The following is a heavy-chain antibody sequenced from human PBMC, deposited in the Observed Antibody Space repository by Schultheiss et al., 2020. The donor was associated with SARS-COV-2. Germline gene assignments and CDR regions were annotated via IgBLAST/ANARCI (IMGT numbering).Heavy chain of an antibody. J-gene: IGHJ4*02. CDR2: IYPGDSDT. Sequence: GGSLRLSCKVSGYYFTNYWIAWVRQMPGKGLEWMGIIYPGDSDTRYSPSFQGQVTISADKSISTAYLQWSSLKASDTAIYFCAREIGPTINWPKGGIDYWGQGTLVTVSS. V-gene: IGHV5-51*01. CDR3: AREIGPTINWPKGGIDY. CDR1: GYYFTNYW. D-gene: IGHD1-1*01.